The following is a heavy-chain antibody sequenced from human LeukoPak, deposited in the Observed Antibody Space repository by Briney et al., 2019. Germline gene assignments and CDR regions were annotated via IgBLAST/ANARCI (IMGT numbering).Heavy chain of an antibody. D-gene: IGHD6-13*01. CDR3: ARSTAAGPDY. Sequence: SETLSLTCAVYGGSFSGYYWSWIRQPPGKGLEWIGYIYYSGSTNYNPSLKSRVTISVDTSKNQFSLKLSSVTAADTAVYYCARSTAAGPDYWGQGTLVTVSS. J-gene: IGHJ4*02. CDR1: GGSFSGYY. CDR2: IYYSGST. V-gene: IGHV4-59*01.